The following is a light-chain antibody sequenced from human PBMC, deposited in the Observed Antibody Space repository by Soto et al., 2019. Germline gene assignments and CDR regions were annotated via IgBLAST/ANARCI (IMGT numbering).Light chain of an antibody. Sequence: AIQLTQSPSSLSASVGDSVTITCRASQGIRNDLGWYQQKPGKAPKLLIYAASSLQSGVPSRFSGSASGTDFTLTISGLQPEEFATYYCLQDYSYPWTVGQGTKVDIK. CDR1: QGIRND. J-gene: IGKJ1*01. CDR2: AAS. CDR3: LQDYSYPWT. V-gene: IGKV1-6*01.